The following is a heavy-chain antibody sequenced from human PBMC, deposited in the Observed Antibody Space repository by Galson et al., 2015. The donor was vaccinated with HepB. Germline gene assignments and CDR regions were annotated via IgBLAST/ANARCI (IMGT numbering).Heavy chain of an antibody. CDR2: ISDSGDIT. Sequence: SLRLSCAASGFTFSGYAMSWVRQAPGKGLEWVSTISDSGDITFYADSVKGRFTISRDNSKNALSLQMNSLRAEDTAVYYCARQAYAPFFEDWGQGTLVTVSS. J-gene: IGHJ4*02. CDR3: ARQAYAPFFED. D-gene: IGHD4-17*01. CDR1: GFTFSGYA. V-gene: IGHV3-23*01.